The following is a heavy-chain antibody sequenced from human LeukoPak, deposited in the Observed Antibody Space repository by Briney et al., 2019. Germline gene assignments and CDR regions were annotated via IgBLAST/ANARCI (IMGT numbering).Heavy chain of an antibody. J-gene: IGHJ4*02. CDR1: GFTFNTYA. D-gene: IGHD3-3*01. V-gene: IGHV3-30*02. CDR3: ARYDFRSGFYPLDY. CDR2: IRYDASAE. Sequence: PGGSLRLSCAASGFTFNTYAMHWVRQAPGKGLEWVSFIRYDASAEYYASSVKGRFTISRDNLSNTLYLHMDSLRGDDTAVYYCARYDFRSGFYPLDYWGQGTLVTVSS.